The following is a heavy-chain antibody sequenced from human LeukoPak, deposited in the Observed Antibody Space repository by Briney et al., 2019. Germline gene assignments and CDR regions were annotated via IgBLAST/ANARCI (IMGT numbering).Heavy chain of an antibody. CDR2: IKQDGSEK. D-gene: IGHD4-17*01. J-gene: IGHJ6*03. V-gene: IGHV3-7*01. CDR3: ARADRGTVTVTRFYYYYYMDV. CDR1: GFSFSSYW. Sequence: PGGSLRLSCAASGFSFSSYWMSWVRQAPGKGLEWVANIKQDGSEKYYVDSVKGRFTISRDNAKNSLYLQMNSLRAEDTAVYYCARADRGTVTVTRFYYYYYMDVWGKGTTVTVSS.